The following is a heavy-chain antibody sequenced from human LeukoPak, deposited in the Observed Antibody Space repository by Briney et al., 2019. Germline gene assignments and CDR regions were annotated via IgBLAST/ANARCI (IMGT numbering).Heavy chain of an antibody. V-gene: IGHV4-39*01. Sequence: PSETLSLTCTVSGGSISSSSYCWGWLRQPPGKGLEWIGSIYYSGSTYYNPSLKSRVTISVDTSKNQFSLKLSSVTAADTAVYYCASYNGRRDGYNFGYWGQGTLVTVSP. CDR2: IYYSGST. CDR3: ASYNGRRDGYNFGY. J-gene: IGHJ4*02. D-gene: IGHD5-24*01. CDR1: GGSISSSSYC.